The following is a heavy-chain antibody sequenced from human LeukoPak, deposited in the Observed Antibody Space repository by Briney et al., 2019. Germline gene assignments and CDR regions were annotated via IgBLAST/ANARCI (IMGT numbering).Heavy chain of an antibody. D-gene: IGHD3-22*01. CDR1: GGSFSDYY. Sequence: SETLSLTCAVYGGSFSDYYWSWIRQPPGKGLEWIGSIYYSGSTYYNPSLKSRVTISVDTSKNQFSLKLSSVTAAGTAVYYCARELYYYDSSGYSPSPYYYYYMDVWGKGTTVTISS. CDR3: ARELYYYDSSGYSPSPYYYYYMDV. J-gene: IGHJ6*03. CDR2: IYYSGST. V-gene: IGHV4-34*01.